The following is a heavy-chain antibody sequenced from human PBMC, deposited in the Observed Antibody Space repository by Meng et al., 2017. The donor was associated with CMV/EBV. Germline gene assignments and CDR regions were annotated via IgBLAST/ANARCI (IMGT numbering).Heavy chain of an antibody. J-gene: IGHJ6*02. Sequence: GESLKISCAASGFTFSNAWMSWVRQAPGKGLEWVGRIKSKTDGGTTDYAAPVKGRFTISRDDSKNTLYLQMNSLKTEDTAVYYCTTDRDWNDWNHYYGMDVWGQGTTVTVSS. V-gene: IGHV3-15*01. CDR1: GFTFSNAW. D-gene: IGHD1-1*01. CDR3: TTDRDWNDWNHYYGMDV. CDR2: IKSKTDGGTT.